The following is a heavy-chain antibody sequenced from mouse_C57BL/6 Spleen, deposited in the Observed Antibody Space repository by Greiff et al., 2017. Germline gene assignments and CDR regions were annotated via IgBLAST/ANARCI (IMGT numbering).Heavy chain of an antibody. CDR1: GYTFTSYW. V-gene: IGHV1-53*01. CDR2: INPSNGGT. D-gene: IGHD1-1*01. J-gene: IGHJ4*01. CDR3: ARRAYYYGSSYYAMDY. Sequence: QVQLQQPVTELVKPGASVKLSCKASGYTFTSYWMHWVKQRPGQGLEWIGNINPSNGGTNYNEKFKSKATLTVDKSSSTAYMQLSSLTSEDSAVYYCARRAYYYGSSYYAMDYWGQGTSVTVSS.